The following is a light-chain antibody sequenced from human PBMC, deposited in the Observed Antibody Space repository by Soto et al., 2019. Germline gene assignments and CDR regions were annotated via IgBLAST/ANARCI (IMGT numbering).Light chain of an antibody. CDR2: KAS. CDR1: QSISTW. CDR3: QQYNNYPLT. Sequence: DIQMTQSPSTLSASVGDRVTITCRASQSISTWLAWYQQKPGKAPKLLIYKASSLEGGVPSRFSGSGSGTEFNITNSRLQPDDFATYYCQQYNNYPLTFGGGTTVDIK. V-gene: IGKV1-5*03. J-gene: IGKJ4*01.